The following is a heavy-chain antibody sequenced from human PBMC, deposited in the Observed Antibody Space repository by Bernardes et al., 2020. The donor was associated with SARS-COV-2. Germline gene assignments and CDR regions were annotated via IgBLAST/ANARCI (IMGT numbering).Heavy chain of an antibody. V-gene: IGHV3-21*01. CDR1: GFTFNSYS. CDR3: ARDHPKIFGVVTSSDYYYYYGIGV. D-gene: IGHD3-3*01. J-gene: IGHJ6*02. CDR2: ISKTSKYI. Sequence: VWSLRLSCAASGFTFNSYSMNWVRQAPGKGLEWVSSISKTSKYIYYGDSVKGRFTISRDNAKNSLYLQMNSLRAEDTAVYYCARDHPKIFGVVTSSDYYYYYGIGVWGQGTTVTVSS.